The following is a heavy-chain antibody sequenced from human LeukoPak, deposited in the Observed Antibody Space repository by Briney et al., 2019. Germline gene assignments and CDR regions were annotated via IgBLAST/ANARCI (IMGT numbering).Heavy chain of an antibody. CDR2: IYYSGST. CDR3: ASGLGDGYNYCY. CDR1: GGSISSYY. J-gene: IGHJ4*02. D-gene: IGHD5-24*01. Sequence: PSETLSLTCTVSGGSISSYYWSWIRQPPGKGLEWIGYIYYSGSTNYNPSLKSRVTISVDTSKNQFSLKLSSVTAADTAVYYCASGLGDGYNYCYWGQGTLVTVSS. V-gene: IGHV4-59*12.